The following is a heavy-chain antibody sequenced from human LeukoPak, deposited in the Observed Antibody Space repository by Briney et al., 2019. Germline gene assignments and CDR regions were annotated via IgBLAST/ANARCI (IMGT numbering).Heavy chain of an antibody. CDR3: ARQSISGSSLSYFDY. Sequence: SETLSLTCTVSGGSISSYYWSWMRQPPGKGLEWIGNIYDSGSTNYNPSLKSRVTISVDTSKNQCSLKLSSVTAADTAVYYCARQSISGSSLSYFDYWGQGTLVNVSS. V-gene: IGHV4-59*01. CDR2: IYDSGST. CDR1: GGSISSYY. J-gene: IGHJ4*02. D-gene: IGHD3-22*01.